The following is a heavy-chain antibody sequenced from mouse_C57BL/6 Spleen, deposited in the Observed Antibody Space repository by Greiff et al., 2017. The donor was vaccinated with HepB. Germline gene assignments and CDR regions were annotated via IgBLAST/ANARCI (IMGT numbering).Heavy chain of an antibody. Sequence: VQLKQSGPVLVKPGASVKMSCKASGYTFTDYYMNWVKQSHGKSLEWIGVINPYNGGTSYNQKFKGKATLTVDKSSSTAYMELNSLTSEDSAVYYCARMVTTDYYAMDYWGQGTSVTVSS. CDR2: INPYNGGT. J-gene: IGHJ4*01. CDR1: GYTFTDYY. CDR3: ARMVTTDYYAMDY. V-gene: IGHV1-19*01. D-gene: IGHD2-2*01.